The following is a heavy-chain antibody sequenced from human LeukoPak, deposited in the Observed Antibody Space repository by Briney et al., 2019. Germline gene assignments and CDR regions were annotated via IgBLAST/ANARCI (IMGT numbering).Heavy chain of an antibody. V-gene: IGHV4-34*01. CDR1: GGSLSVYY. D-gene: IGHD5-24*01. CDR3: ARTRVGWLHFVGIDV. J-gene: IGHJ6*02. Sequence: SETLSLTCALYGGSLSVYYWSWIRQPPGKGREWIGENNHRGSTNDNPSLKRRVTISVDTSKNQFSLKLSSVTAADTAVYYCARTRVGWLHFVGIDVWGQGTTVTVSS. CDR2: NNHRGST.